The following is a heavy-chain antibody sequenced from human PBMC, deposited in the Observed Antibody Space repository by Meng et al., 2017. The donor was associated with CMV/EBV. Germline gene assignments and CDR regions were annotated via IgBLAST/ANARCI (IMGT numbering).Heavy chain of an antibody. CDR3: ARAYCSSTSCPFDY. CDR2: IIPIFGTA. CDR1: GGTFSSYT. D-gene: IGHD2-2*01. Sequence: SVKVSCKASGGTFSSYTISWVRQAPGQGLEWMGRIIPIFGTANYAQKFQGIVTITTDESTSTAYMELSSLRSEDTAVYYCARAYCSSTSCPFDYWGQGTLVTVSS. J-gene: IGHJ4*02. V-gene: IGHV1-69*05.